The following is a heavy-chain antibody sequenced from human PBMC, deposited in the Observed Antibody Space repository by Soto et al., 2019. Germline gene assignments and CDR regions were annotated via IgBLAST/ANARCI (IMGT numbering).Heavy chain of an antibody. J-gene: IGHJ4*02. CDR1: GYTFTSYG. CDR3: ARGFEAARSFDY. V-gene: IGHV1-18*04. Sequence: ASVKVSCKASGYTFTSYGISWVRQAPGQGLEWMGWISAYNGNTNYSQKLQGRVTFTRDTSATTAYMELGSLRSEDTAVYYCARGFEAARSFDYWGQGTLVTVSS. D-gene: IGHD6-6*01. CDR2: ISAYNGNT.